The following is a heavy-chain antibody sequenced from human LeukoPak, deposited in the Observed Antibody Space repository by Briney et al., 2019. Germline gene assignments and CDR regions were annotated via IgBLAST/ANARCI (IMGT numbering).Heavy chain of an antibody. CDR3: ARYRYCSSANCYGDY. V-gene: IGHV3-7*03. J-gene: IGHJ4*02. Sequence: PGGSLRLSCAASGFTFSTYYMSWVRQAPGKGLEWVANIKPDGSEGYYVDSVKGRFTIPRDNAKNSLYLQMNSLRAEDTAVYYCARYRYCSSANCYGDYWGQGTLVTVSS. CDR1: GFTFSTYY. D-gene: IGHD2-2*01. CDR2: IKPDGSEG.